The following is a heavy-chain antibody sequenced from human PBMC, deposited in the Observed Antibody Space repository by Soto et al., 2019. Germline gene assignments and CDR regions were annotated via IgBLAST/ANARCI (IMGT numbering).Heavy chain of an antibody. Sequence: GGSLRLSCAASGLTFSSYSMNWVRQAPGKGLEWVSSISSSSSYIYYADSVKGRFTISRDNAKNSLYLQMNSLRAEDTAVYYCARDTWDVVAPAAIPVRFDPWGQGTLVTVYS. CDR3: ARDTWDVVAPAAIPVRFDP. D-gene: IGHD2-2*02. V-gene: IGHV3-21*01. CDR2: ISSSSSYI. CDR1: GLTFSSYS. J-gene: IGHJ5*02.